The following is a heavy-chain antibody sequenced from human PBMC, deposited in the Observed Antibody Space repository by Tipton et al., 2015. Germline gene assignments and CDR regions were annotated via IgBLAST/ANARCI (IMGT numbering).Heavy chain of an antibody. Sequence: SLRLSCAVSGFTFSSYAMSWVRQAPGKGLEWVANINQDANKKYCVDSVKGRFTISRDNAKNSLYLQMNSLRAEDTAVYYCARWNYAFDIWGQGTMVTVSS. CDR2: INQDANKK. D-gene: IGHD1-7*01. J-gene: IGHJ3*02. V-gene: IGHV3-7*01. CDR1: GFTFSSYA. CDR3: ARWNYAFDI.